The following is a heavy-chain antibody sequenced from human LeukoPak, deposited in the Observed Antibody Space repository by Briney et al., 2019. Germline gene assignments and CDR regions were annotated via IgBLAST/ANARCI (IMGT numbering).Heavy chain of an antibody. J-gene: IGHJ5*02. V-gene: IGHV3-23*01. Sequence: GGTLRLSCAASGFTFSSYGMSWVRQAPGKGLEWVSAISGSGGSTYYADSVKGRFTISRDNAKNSLYLQMNSLRAEDTAVYYCARLHYYGSGSYYRWFDPWGQGTLVTVSS. D-gene: IGHD3-10*01. CDR3: ARLHYYGSGSYYRWFDP. CDR2: ISGSGGST. CDR1: GFTFSSYG.